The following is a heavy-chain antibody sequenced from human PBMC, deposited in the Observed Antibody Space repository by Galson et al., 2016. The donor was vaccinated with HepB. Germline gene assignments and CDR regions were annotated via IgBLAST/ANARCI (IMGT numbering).Heavy chain of an antibody. V-gene: IGHV4-31*03. CDR1: GASITSGDYY. CDR2: IHSNENT. CDR3: ARAGFTYSASGTSHLGVVNFDY. D-gene: IGHD3-10*01. J-gene: IGHJ4*02. Sequence: TLSLTCSVSGASITSGDYYWTWIRQHPTKALEWIGYIHSNENTYYNPSLNNRVTISLDTSQNHFSLDLTSMTAADSAIYYCARAGFTYSASGTSHLGVVNFDYWGQGTQVAVSS.